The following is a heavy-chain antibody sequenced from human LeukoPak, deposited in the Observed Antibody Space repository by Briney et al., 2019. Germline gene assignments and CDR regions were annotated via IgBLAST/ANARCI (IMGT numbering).Heavy chain of an antibody. CDR3: ARDSALHYDYVWGSSGFDY. CDR2: IWYDGSNK. Sequence: PGGSLRLSCAASGFTFSSYGMHWVRQAPGKGLEWVAVIWYDGSNKYYADSVKGRFTISRDNSKNTLYLQMNSLRAEDTAVYYCARDSALHYDYVWGSSGFDYWGLGTLVTVSS. D-gene: IGHD3-16*01. V-gene: IGHV3-33*01. J-gene: IGHJ4*02. CDR1: GFTFSSYG.